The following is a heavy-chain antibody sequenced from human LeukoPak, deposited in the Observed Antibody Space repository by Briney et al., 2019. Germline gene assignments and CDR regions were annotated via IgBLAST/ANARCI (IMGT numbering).Heavy chain of an antibody. V-gene: IGHV3-23*01. Sequence: GGSLRLSRAASGFTFSSYAMSWVRQAPGKGLEWVSAISGSGGSTYYADSVKGRFTISRDNSKNTLYLQMNSLRAEDTAVYYCARGPDRDCTNGVCYTEIPDWGQGTLVTVSS. CDR3: ARGPDRDCTNGVCYTEIPD. J-gene: IGHJ4*02. D-gene: IGHD2-8*01. CDR1: GFTFSSYA. CDR2: ISGSGGST.